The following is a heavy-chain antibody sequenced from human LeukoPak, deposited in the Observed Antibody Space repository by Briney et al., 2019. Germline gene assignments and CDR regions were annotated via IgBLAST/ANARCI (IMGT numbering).Heavy chain of an antibody. CDR1: GFTFSSYA. Sequence: GRSLRLSCAASGFTFSSYAMHWVRQAPGKGLEWVAVISYDGSNKYYADSVKGRFTISRDNSKNTLYLQMNSLRAEDTAVYYCARDEYYYDSSGQGYWGQGTLVTVSS. CDR2: ISYDGSNK. V-gene: IGHV3-30*04. J-gene: IGHJ4*02. CDR3: ARDEYYYDSSGQGY. D-gene: IGHD3-22*01.